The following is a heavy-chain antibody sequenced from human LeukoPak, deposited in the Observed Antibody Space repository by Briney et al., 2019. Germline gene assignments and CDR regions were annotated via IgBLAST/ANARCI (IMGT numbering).Heavy chain of an antibody. CDR2: IYYSGST. CDR3: ARNRYRDAFDI. D-gene: IGHD1-14*01. J-gene: IGHJ3*02. V-gene: IGHV4-59*01. Sequence: SETLSLTCTVSGGSISSYYWSWIRQPPGKGPEWIGYIYYSGSTNYNPSLKSRVTISVDTSKNQFSLKLSSVTAADTAVYYCARNRYRDAFDIWGQGTMVTVSS. CDR1: GGSISSYY.